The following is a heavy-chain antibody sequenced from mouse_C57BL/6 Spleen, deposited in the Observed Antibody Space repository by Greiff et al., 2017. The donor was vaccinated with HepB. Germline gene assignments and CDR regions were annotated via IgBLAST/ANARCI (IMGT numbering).Heavy chain of an antibody. CDR3: ARTPLYGSSYYPLAY. CDR1: GYAFSSSW. Sequence: QVQLQQSGPELVKPGASVKIYCKASGYAFSSSWMNWVKQRPGKGLEWIGRIYPGDGDTNYNGKFKGKATLTADKSSSTAYMQLSSLTSEDSAVYFCARTPLYGSSYYPLAYWGQGTLVTVSA. J-gene: IGHJ3*01. V-gene: IGHV1-82*01. D-gene: IGHD1-1*01. CDR2: IYPGDGDT.